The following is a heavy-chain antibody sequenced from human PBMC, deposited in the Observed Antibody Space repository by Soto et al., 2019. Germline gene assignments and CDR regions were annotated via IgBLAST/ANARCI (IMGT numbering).Heavy chain of an antibody. CDR3: ARDGFCTSTSCRIGNWFDP. CDR1: GGSFSGYY. D-gene: IGHD2-2*03. V-gene: IGHV4-34*01. J-gene: IGHJ5*02. CDR2: INHRGST. Sequence: SETLSVTSAVYGGSFSGYYWRWIRQAPGKGLKWIGEINHRGSTYNPSLESRVTMSVDTSKNQFSLKLRSVTAADTAVYFCARDGFCTSTSCRIGNWFDPWGQGTPVTVSS.